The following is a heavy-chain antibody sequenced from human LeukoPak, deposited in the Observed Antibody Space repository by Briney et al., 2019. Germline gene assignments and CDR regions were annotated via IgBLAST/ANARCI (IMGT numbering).Heavy chain of an antibody. Sequence: ASVKVSCKASGYTFTSYYMHWVRQAPGQGLEWMGIINPSGGSTSYAQKFQGRVTMTRDMSTSTVYMELSRLRSDDTAVYYCARDGLPGIAAAGSIPYYYYYMDVWGKGTTVTVSS. CDR2: INPSGGST. V-gene: IGHV1-46*01. J-gene: IGHJ6*03. CDR1: GYTFTSYY. CDR3: ARDGLPGIAAAGSIPYYYYYMDV. D-gene: IGHD6-13*01.